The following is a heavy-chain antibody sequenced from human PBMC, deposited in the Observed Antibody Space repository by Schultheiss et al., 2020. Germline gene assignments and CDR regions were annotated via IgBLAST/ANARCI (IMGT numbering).Heavy chain of an antibody. D-gene: IGHD3-10*01. CDR3: AVGVIKPIIDY. CDR1: GGTFSSYT. J-gene: IGHJ4*02. V-gene: IGHV1-69*02. Sequence: LVKVSCKASGGTFSSYTISWVRQAPGQGLEWMGRIIPILGIANYAQKFQGRVTITADKSTSTAYMELSSLRSEDTAVYYCAVGVIKPIIDYWGQGTLVTVSS. CDR2: IIPILGIA.